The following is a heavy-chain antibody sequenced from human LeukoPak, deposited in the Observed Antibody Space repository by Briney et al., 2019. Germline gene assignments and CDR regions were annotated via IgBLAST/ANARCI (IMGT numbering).Heavy chain of an antibody. Sequence: GGSLRLSCAASGFTFSSYSMNWVRQAPGKGLEWVANIKQDGSEKYYVDSVKGRFTISRDNAKNSLYLQMNSLRAEDTAVYYCARELGYCSSTSCSDAFDIWGQGTMVTVSS. CDR1: GFTFSSYS. CDR2: IKQDGSEK. CDR3: ARELGYCSSTSCSDAFDI. J-gene: IGHJ3*02. V-gene: IGHV3-7*01. D-gene: IGHD2-2*01.